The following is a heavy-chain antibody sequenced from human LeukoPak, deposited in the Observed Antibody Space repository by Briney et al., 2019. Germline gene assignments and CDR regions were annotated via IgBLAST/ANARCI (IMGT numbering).Heavy chain of an antibody. CDR3: VRDYRACFDY. D-gene: IGHD3-16*02. CDR1: EFTFSDYY. Sequence: GGSLRLSCAASEFTFSDYYMSCIRQAPGKGLEWVSYISSSGSTIYYADSVKGRFTISRDNAKNSLYLQMNSLRAEDTAVYYCVRDYRACFDYWGQGTLVTVSS. J-gene: IGHJ4*02. CDR2: ISSSGSTI. V-gene: IGHV3-11*01.